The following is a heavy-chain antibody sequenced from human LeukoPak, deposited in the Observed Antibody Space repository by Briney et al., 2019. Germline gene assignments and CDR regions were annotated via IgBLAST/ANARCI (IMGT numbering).Heavy chain of an antibody. CDR3: ARDGNSWPFFEY. CDR2: IYSSGST. CDR1: GGSISSYY. D-gene: IGHD6-13*01. J-gene: IGHJ4*01. Sequence: PSETLSLTCTVSGGSISSYYWSWIRQPAGKGLEWIGRIYSSGSTSFNPSLKSRATMSVDTSKKLFSLKLTAVTAADTAVYYCARDGNSWPFFEYWGQESSSPSPQ. V-gene: IGHV4-4*07.